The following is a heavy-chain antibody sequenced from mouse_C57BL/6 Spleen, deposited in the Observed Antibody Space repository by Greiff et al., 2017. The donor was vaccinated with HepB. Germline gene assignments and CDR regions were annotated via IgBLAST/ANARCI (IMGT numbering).Heavy chain of an antibody. CDR3: ARAGTGTKAWPY. D-gene: IGHD4-1*01. CDR1: GFTFSSYA. J-gene: IGHJ3*01. CDR2: ISDGGSYT. Sequence: EVHLVESGGGLVKPGGSLKLSCAASGFTFSSYAMSWVRQTPEKRLEWVATISDGGSYTYYPDNVKGRFTISRDNAKNNLYLQMSHLKSEDTAMYYCARAGTGTKAWPYWGQGTLVTVSA. V-gene: IGHV5-4*01.